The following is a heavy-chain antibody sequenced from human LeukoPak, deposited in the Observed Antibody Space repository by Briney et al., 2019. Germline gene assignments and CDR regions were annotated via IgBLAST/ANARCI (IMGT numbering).Heavy chain of an antibody. CDR1: GYTFTGYY. CDR3: ATLSSGWAFDY. CDR2: INPNSGDT. Sequence: ASVKVSCKASGYTFTGYYMHWVRQAPGQGLEWMGWINPNSGDTNYAQKFQGRVTMTRDTSISTAYMELSRLRSDDTAVYYCATLSSGWAFDYWGQGTLVTVSS. V-gene: IGHV1-2*02. D-gene: IGHD6-19*01. J-gene: IGHJ4*02.